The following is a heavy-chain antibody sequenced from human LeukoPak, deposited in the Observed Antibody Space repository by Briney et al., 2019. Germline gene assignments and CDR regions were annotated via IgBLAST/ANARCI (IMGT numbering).Heavy chain of an antibody. Sequence: SETLSLTCTVSGGSISSGGYYWSWIRQHPGKGLEWIGYIYYSGSTYYNPSLKSRVTISVDTSKNQFSLKLSSVTAADTAVYYCARVTSMTHFTDYWGQGTLVTVSS. D-gene: IGHD3-10*01. CDR1: GGSISSGGYY. CDR3: ARVTSMTHFTDY. CDR2: IYYSGST. V-gene: IGHV4-31*03. J-gene: IGHJ4*02.